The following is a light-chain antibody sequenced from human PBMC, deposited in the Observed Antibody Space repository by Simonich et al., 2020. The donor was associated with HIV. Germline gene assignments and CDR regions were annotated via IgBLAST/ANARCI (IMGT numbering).Light chain of an antibody. V-gene: IGLV2-14*01. Sequence: QSALTQPASVSGSPGQSITISCTGTKSDIGYYNHVSWFQQHPGTAPKVIIYDVNKWPSGVSSRFSGFKSGTTASLTISGLQAEDEADYYCSSYTSGSTVVFGGGTKLTVL. CDR1: KSDIGYYNH. CDR2: DVN. CDR3: SSYTSGSTVV. J-gene: IGLJ2*01.